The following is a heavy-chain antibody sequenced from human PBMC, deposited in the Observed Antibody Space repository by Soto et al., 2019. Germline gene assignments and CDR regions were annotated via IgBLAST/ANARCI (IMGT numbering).Heavy chain of an antibody. Sequence: ALVKVSCKASGYTFTSYAMHWVRQAPGQRLEWMGWINAGNGNTKYSQKFQGRVTITRDTSASTAYMELSSLRSEDTAVYYCAREGGPTGIAAAGTRFDPWGQGTLVTVSS. CDR3: AREGGPTGIAAAGTRFDP. CDR2: INAGNGNT. CDR1: GYTFTSYA. D-gene: IGHD6-13*01. V-gene: IGHV1-3*01. J-gene: IGHJ5*02.